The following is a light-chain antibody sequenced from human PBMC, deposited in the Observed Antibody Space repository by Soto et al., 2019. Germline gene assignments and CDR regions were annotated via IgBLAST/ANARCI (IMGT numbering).Light chain of an antibody. V-gene: IGKV3-20*01. Sequence: EIVLTQSPGTLSLSQGERATLSCRASQSVSSSYLAWYQQKPGQAPRLLIYGASSRATGIPDRFSGSGSGTDFNLTISRLEPEDFAVYYCQQYGSSPPLTFGGGNTVEIK. CDR1: QSVSSSY. J-gene: IGKJ4*01. CDR3: QQYGSSPPLT. CDR2: GAS.